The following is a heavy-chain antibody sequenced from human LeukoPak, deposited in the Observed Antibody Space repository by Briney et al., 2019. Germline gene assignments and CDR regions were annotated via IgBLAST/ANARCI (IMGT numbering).Heavy chain of an antibody. Sequence: PGGSLTLSCAASGLNFSSYAMSWVRQAPGKGLEWVSAISGSGGSTYYADSVKGRFTISRDNSKNTLYLQMNSLRAEDTAVYYCATAGYSSGWYLEYWGQGTLVTVSS. CDR1: GLNFSSYA. J-gene: IGHJ4*02. CDR2: ISGSGGST. V-gene: IGHV3-23*01. CDR3: ATAGYSSGWYLEY. D-gene: IGHD6-19*01.